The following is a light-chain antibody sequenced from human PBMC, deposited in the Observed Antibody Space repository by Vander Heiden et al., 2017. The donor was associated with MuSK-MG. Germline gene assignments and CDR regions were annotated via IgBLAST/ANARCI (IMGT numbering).Light chain of an antibody. J-gene: IGKJ1*01. CDR3: QQYNTYPWT. V-gene: IGKV1-5*01. CDR1: QSSSSW. Sequence: DIQITQSPSTLSASVGDRVTITCRASQSSSSWLAWYQQQPGKAPKLLIYDASSLESGVPLRFSGSGSGTEFTLTISSLQTDDFATYNCQQYNTYPWTFGPGTKVEI. CDR2: DAS.